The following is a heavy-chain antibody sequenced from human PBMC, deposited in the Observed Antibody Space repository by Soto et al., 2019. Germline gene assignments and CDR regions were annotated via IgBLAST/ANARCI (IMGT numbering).Heavy chain of an antibody. CDR3: ARDKDWAFDY. Sequence: GGSLRLSCVASGFTFSSYSMVWVRQAPGKGLEWVSYIFVSSTTIYYADSVKGRFTVSRDNTQNSLFLLMNSLRAEDTAVYYCARDKDWAFDYWGQGTLVNVSS. D-gene: IGHD3-9*01. CDR1: GFTFSSYS. CDR2: IFVSSTTI. V-gene: IGHV3-48*04. J-gene: IGHJ4*02.